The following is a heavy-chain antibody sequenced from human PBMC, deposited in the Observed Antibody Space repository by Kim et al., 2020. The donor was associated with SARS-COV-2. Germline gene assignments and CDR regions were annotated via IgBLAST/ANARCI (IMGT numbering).Heavy chain of an antibody. CDR1: GFTFSSYA. D-gene: IGHD4-17*01. V-gene: IGHV3-23*01. J-gene: IGHJ4*02. CDR3: AKDSGNDYCDQSDY. CDR2: IRGSGGST. Sequence: GGSLRLSCAASGFTFSSYAMSWVRQAPGKGLEWVSAIRGSGGSTYYAGSVEGRLTISRDNYKTTMYLQINSLRAEATAVYYCAKDSGNDYCDQSDYWGQGTLVTVSS.